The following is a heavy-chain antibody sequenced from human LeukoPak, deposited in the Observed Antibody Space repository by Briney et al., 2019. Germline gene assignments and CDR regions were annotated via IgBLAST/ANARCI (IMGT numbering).Heavy chain of an antibody. D-gene: IGHD1-26*01. J-gene: IGHJ3*02. CDR2: ISSSSSYI. CDR1: GFTFSSYT. CDR3: ARLTGSDAFDI. V-gene: IGHV3-21*01. Sequence: GGSLRLSCAASGFTFSSYTMNWVRQAPGKGLEWVSSISSSSSYIYYADSVKGRFTISRDNAKNSLYLQMNSLRAEDTAVYYCARLTGSDAFDIWGQGTMVTVSS.